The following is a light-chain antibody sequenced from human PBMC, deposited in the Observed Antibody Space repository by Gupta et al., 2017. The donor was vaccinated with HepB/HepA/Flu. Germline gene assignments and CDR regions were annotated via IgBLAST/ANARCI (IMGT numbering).Light chain of an antibody. Sequence: EIVMTQSPPTLSVSPGERATLSCRASQNVNTNLAWLQQKPGQAPRLLIYSASTRASGLPARFSGSASGTXFTLTIXMRPSEDVAVYCFQGENNRPNTFGXGTKLDIK. J-gene: IGKJ2*01. CDR1: QNVNTN. CDR2: SAS. CDR3: QGENNRPNT. V-gene: IGKV3-15*01.